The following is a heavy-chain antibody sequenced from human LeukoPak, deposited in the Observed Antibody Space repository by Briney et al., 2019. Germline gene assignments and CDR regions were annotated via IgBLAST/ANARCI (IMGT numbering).Heavy chain of an antibody. Sequence: GGSLRLSCAASGFTFSSHSMTWIRQAPGKGLEWVSYIGGGSTTIYYADSVKGRFTISRDNAKNSLFLQMNSLRAEDTAVYYCARGGCSSTSCYYMDVWGEGTTVTVSS. V-gene: IGHV3-48*01. CDR2: IGGGSTTI. CDR1: GFTFSSHS. J-gene: IGHJ6*03. D-gene: IGHD2-2*01. CDR3: ARGGCSSTSCYYMDV.